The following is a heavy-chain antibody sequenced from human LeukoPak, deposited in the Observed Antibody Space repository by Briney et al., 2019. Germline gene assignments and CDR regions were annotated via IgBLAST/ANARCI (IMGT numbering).Heavy chain of an antibody. CDR2: IYHSGST. CDR1: GGSISSGGYY. D-gene: IGHD2-2*01. J-gene: IGHJ4*02. Sequence: SQTLSLTCAVSGGSISSGGYYWSWIRQPPGKGLEWIGYIYHSGSTYYNPSLKSRVTISVDRSKNQFSLKLSSVTAADTAVYYCASSKYQLGLFDYWGQGTLVTVSS. CDR3: ASSKYQLGLFDY. V-gene: IGHV4-30-2*01.